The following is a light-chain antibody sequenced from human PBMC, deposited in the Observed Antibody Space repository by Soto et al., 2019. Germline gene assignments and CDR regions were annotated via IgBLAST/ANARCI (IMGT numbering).Light chain of an antibody. Sequence: AIRMTQSPSSFSASTGDRVTITCRASQGVSSYLTWYQQKPGKAPKLLIYAASSLQSGVPSRFSGSGSGTDFTLTISSLQPEDFATYYCQQSYSTLWTFGQGTKVDIK. J-gene: IGKJ1*01. CDR1: QGVSSY. CDR3: QQSYSTLWT. V-gene: IGKV1-8*01. CDR2: AAS.